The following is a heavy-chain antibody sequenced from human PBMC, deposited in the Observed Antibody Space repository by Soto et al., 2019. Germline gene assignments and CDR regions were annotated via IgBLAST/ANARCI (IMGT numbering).Heavy chain of an antibody. V-gene: IGHV4-31*03. J-gene: IGHJ6*02. CDR2: IYYTGST. D-gene: IGHD1-1*01. CDR1: GGSISSGGYY. CDR3: ARDIQYRYDYGRDV. Sequence: QVQLKESGPGLVKPSQTLSLTCTVSGGSISSGGYYWNWIRQHPGKGLEWIGYIYYTGSTDYNPSLKSRLTISVDTSKNQFSLKLSSVTAADTAVYYCARDIQYRYDYGRDVWGQGTTVTVSS.